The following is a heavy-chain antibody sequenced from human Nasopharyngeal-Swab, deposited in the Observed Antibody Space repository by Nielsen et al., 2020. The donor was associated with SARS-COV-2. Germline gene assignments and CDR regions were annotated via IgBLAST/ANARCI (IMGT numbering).Heavy chain of an antibody. V-gene: IGHV4-39*01. CDR2: IYYSGST. J-gene: IGHJ4*02. D-gene: IGHD3-22*01. CDR3: ARPGYDSSGYTSYFDY. Sequence: RQAPGKGLEWIGSIYYSGSTYYNPSLKSRVTISVDTSKNQLSLKLSSVTAADTAVYYCARPGYDSSGYTSYFDYWGQGTLVTVSS.